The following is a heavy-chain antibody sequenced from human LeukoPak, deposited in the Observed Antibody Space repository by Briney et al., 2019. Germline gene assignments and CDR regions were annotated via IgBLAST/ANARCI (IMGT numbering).Heavy chain of an antibody. CDR1: GGSISSYY. Sequence: SETLSLTCTVSGGSISSYYWSWIRQPPGKGLEWIGYIYYSGSTNYNPSIKSRVTISVDTSKNQFSLKLSSVTAADTAVYYCASFPAHDAFDIWGQGTMVTVSS. CDR2: IYYSGST. CDR3: ASFPAHDAFDI. V-gene: IGHV4-59*01. J-gene: IGHJ3*02.